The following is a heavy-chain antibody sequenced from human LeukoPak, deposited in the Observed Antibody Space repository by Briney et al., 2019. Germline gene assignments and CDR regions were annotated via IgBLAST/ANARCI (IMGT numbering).Heavy chain of an antibody. CDR2: IYPGDSDT. CDR1: GYTFTSYW. CDR3: ARAPRNWAFNDY. V-gene: IGHV5-51*01. Sequence: ESLKISCKGSGYTFTSYWIGWVRQMPGKGLEWMGIIYPGDSDTRYSPSLQGQVTISADKSISTAYLQWSSLKASDTAMYYCARAPRNWAFNDYWGQGTLVTVSS. D-gene: IGHD1-14*01. J-gene: IGHJ4*02.